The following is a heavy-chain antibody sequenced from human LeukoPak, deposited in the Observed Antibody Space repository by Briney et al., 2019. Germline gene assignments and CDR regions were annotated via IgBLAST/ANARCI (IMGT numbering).Heavy chain of an antibody. J-gene: IGHJ4*02. CDR3: ARGQYDFWSGQSPLHY. CDR1: GYTFTSYG. D-gene: IGHD3-3*01. CDR2: ISAYNGNT. Sequence: ASVKVSCKASGYTFTSYGISWVRQAPGQGLEWMGWISAYNGNTNYAQKLQGRVTMTTDTSTSTAYMELRSLRPDDTAVYYCARGQYDFWSGQSPLHYWGQGTLVTVSS. V-gene: IGHV1-18*01.